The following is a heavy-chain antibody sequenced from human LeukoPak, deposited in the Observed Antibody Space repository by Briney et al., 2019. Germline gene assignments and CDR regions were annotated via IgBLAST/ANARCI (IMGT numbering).Heavy chain of an antibody. J-gene: IGHJ4*02. Sequence: GGSLRLYCAASGFTFGSYAMSWVRQAPGKGLVWVSSLSGSGDSTYHADSVKGRFTISRDNSKNALYLQMNCLRDEDTAVYFCAKLAPTLSLPGDYWGQGTLVTVSS. V-gene: IGHV3-23*01. CDR3: AKLAPTLSLPGDY. CDR2: LSGSGDST. D-gene: IGHD5-24*01. CDR1: GFTFGSYA.